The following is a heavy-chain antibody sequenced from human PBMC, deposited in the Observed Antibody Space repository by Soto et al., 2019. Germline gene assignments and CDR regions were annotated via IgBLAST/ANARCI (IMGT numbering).Heavy chain of an antibody. J-gene: IGHJ3*02. CDR3: AKATATGGGAFDI. Sequence: FAASGFICSSYDMSWVRQAPGKGLEWVSTILVGGSTHYEDSVKGRFTISRDGSKNTVYLQMNSLTAGDTAVYYCAKATATGGGAFDICGQGTMVTVSS. CDR1: GFICSSYD. CDR2: ILVGGST. V-gene: IGHV3-23*01. D-gene: IGHD2-8*02.